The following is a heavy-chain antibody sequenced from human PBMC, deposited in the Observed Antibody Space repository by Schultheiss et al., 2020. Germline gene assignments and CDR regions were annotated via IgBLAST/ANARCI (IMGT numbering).Heavy chain of an antibody. D-gene: IGHD3-10*01. CDR3: TTWLRFDP. Sequence: GGSLTLSCAASGFTFSNAWMNWVRQAPGKGLEWVGHIKSKTDGGATHYAAPVKGRFTISRDDSKNKLYLQMNSLKTEDTAVYYCTTWLRFDPWGQGTLVTVSS. J-gene: IGHJ5*02. V-gene: IGHV3-15*07. CDR1: GFTFSNAW. CDR2: IKSKTDGGAT.